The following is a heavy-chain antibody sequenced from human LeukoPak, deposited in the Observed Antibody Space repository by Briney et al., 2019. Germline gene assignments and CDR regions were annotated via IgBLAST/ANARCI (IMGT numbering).Heavy chain of an antibody. CDR1: GYTFTGYY. CDR2: INPNSGGT. J-gene: IGHJ4*02. D-gene: IGHD3-3*01. Sequence: ASVKVSCKASGYTFTGYYMHWVRQAPGQGLEWMGWINPNSGGTNYAQKFQERVTITRDMSTSTAYMELSSLRSEDTAVYYCAAVPYYDFWSGYYTCDYWGQGTLVTVSS. V-gene: IGHV1-2*02. CDR3: AAVPYYDFWSGYYTCDY.